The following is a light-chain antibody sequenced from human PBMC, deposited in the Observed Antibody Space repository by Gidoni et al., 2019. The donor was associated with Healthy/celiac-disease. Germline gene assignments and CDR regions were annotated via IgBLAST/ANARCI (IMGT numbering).Light chain of an antibody. CDR3: QQANSFPWK. V-gene: IGKV1D-12*01. CDR2: AAS. J-gene: IGKJ1*01. CDR1: QGMSSW. Sequence: DIHTTQSPSSVSASVGDRVTITCRASQGMSSWLAWYQQKPGNAAKLLIYAASSLQSGVPSRFSGSRSGTDFTLTIISLQPEDFATYYCQQANSFPWKFXQXTKVEIK.